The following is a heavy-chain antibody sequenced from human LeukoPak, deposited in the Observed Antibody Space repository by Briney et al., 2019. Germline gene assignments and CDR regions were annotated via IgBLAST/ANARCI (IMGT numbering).Heavy chain of an antibody. D-gene: IGHD6-13*01. V-gene: IGHV3-30*14. Sequence: PGRSLRLSCAAYGFTFSSYAMHWVRQAPGKGLEWVAVISYDGSNKYYAGSVKGRFTISRDNSKNTLYLQMNSLRAEDTAVYYCAXIGPKADLTAAGLDYWGQGTLVTVSS. CDR2: ISYDGSNK. CDR3: AXIGPKADLTAAGLDY. J-gene: IGHJ4*02. CDR1: GFTFSSYA.